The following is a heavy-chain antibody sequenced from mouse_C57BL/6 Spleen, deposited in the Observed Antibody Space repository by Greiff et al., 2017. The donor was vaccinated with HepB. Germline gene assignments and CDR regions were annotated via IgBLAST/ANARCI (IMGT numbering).Heavy chain of an antibody. Sequence: EVKLQESGPGLVKPSQSLSLTCSVTGYSITSGYYWNWIRQFPGNKLEWMGYISYDGSNNYNPSLKNRISITRDTSKNQFCLKLNSVTTEDTATYYCARGSTPYYFDYWGQGTTLTVSS. CDR1: GYSITSGYY. J-gene: IGHJ2*01. D-gene: IGHD1-1*01. CDR2: ISYDGSN. V-gene: IGHV3-6*01. CDR3: ARGSTPYYFDY.